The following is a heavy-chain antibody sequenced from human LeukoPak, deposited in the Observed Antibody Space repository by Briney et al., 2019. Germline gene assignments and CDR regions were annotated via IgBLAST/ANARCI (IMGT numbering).Heavy chain of an antibody. J-gene: IGHJ6*03. V-gene: IGHV3-30*02. Sequence: QAGGSLRLSCAASGFTFSSYGMHWVRQAPDKGLEWVAFIRYDGNSKDYADSVEGRFTISRDNSKNTLYLQMNSLRGEDTALYYCAKGGGYSYENYYYYMDVWGKGTTVTVSS. CDR2: IRYDGNSK. CDR1: GFTFSSYG. CDR3: AKGGGYSYENYYYYMDV. D-gene: IGHD5-18*01.